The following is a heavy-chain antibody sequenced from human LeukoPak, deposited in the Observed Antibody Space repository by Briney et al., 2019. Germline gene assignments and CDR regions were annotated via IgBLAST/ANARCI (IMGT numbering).Heavy chain of an antibody. V-gene: IGHV1-46*01. Sequence: ASVKVSCEASGYTFTSYYMHWVRQAPGQGLEWMGIINPSGGSTSYAQKFKGRVTMTRDMSTSTVYMELSSLRSEDTAVYYCARVPPPCIAAAGTTDYWGQGTLVTVSS. CDR1: GYTFTSYY. CDR2: INPSGGST. J-gene: IGHJ4*02. CDR3: ARVPPPCIAAAGTTDY. D-gene: IGHD6-13*01.